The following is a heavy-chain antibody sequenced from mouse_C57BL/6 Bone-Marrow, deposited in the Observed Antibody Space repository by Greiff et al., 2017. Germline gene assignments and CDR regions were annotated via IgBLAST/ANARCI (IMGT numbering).Heavy chain of an antibody. Sequence: SGPELVKPGASVKIPCKASGYTFTDYNMDWVKQSHGKSLEWIGEMNPNNGGTIYNQKFKGKATLTVAKSSSTAYMELRSLTSEDTAFYYCGREGYGIPFDYWGQGTTLTVSS. D-gene: IGHD2-10*02. CDR2: MNPNNGGT. CDR1: GYTFTDYN. J-gene: IGHJ2*01. CDR3: GREGYGIPFDY. V-gene: IGHV1-18*01.